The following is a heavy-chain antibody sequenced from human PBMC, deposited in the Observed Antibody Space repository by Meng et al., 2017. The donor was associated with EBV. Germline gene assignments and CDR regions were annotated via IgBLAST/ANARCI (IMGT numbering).Heavy chain of an antibody. V-gene: IGHV2-5*01. D-gene: IGHD6-6*01. CDR1: GFSSRTRGGG. CDR3: AHIIAARPFDY. CDR2: IYWNDDK. Sequence: QIKWTESGPLLVQHTQALTLTCSCVGFSSRTRGGGWGWIRQPPGKALEWLALIYWNDDKRYSPSLKSRLTINKDTSNNQVVLKMTNMDPVDAATYYCAHIIAARPFDYWGQGTLVTVSS. J-gene: IGHJ4*02.